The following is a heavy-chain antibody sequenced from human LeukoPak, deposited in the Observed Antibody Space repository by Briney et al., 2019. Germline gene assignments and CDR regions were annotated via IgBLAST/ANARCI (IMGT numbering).Heavy chain of an antibody. CDR1: GFTFSSYG. D-gene: IGHD3-22*01. J-gene: IGHJ4*02. Sequence: GGSLRLSCAASGFTFSSYGMHWVRQAPGKGLEWVAVISYDGSNKYYADSVKGRFTISRDNSKNTLYLQMNSLRTEDTAVYYCAKDLITMIVVVLPLFGYWGQGTLVTVSS. CDR2: ISYDGSNK. V-gene: IGHV3-30*18. CDR3: AKDLITMIVVVLPLFGY.